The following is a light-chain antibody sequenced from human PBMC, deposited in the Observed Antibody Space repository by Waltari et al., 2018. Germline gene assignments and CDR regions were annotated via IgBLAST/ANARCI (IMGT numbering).Light chain of an antibody. CDR3: LQHNTFPRT. CDR2: DAS. CDR1: QGIRSY. Sequence: DIQMTQSPSSLSASVGDRVTITCRASQGIRSYLAWYQQTPGKAPKRLISDASKLQSGVPSRFSGTMSGTEFTLTISSLQPEGVATYFCLQHNTFPRTFGQGTRVEIK. V-gene: IGKV1-17*01. J-gene: IGKJ1*01.